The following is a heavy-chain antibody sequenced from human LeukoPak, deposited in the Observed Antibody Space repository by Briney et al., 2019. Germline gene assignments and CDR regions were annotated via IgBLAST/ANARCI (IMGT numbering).Heavy chain of an antibody. CDR3: ARSIMIFGVARGLGDWFDP. CDR2: ISYDGSNK. CDR1: GFMFRSYA. V-gene: IGHV3-30-3*01. D-gene: IGHD3-3*01. Sequence: GGSLRLSCAASGFMFRSYAMHWVRQAPGKGLEWVALISYDGSNKYYADSVKGRFTISRDNSKNTLYLQMNSLRAEDTAVYYCARSIMIFGVARGLGDWFDPWGQGTLVTVSS. J-gene: IGHJ5*02.